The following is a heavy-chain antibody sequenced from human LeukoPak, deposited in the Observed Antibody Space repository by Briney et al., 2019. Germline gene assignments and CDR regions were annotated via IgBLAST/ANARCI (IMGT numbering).Heavy chain of an antibody. D-gene: IGHD2-2*01. CDR3: ARDRSSIVVVAARRYAFDI. V-gene: IGHV4-31*03. CDR1: GGSISSGGYY. J-gene: IGHJ3*02. CDR2: IYHSGST. Sequence: SSETLSLTCTVSGGSISSGGYYWSWIRQHPGKGLEWIGYIYHSGSTYYNPSLKSRVTISVDTSKNQLSLKLTSVTAADTAVYYCARDRSSIVVVAARRYAFDIWGQGTMVTVSS.